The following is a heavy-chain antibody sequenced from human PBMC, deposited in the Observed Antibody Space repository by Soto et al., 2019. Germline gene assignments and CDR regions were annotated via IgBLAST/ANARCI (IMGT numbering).Heavy chain of an antibody. J-gene: IGHJ5*02. Sequence: GGSLRLSCAASGFTFSSYSMSWVRQAPGKGLEWVSAISGSGGSSSYTDSVKGRFTISRDNSKNTLYLQMNGLRAEDTAVYYCAKASDSSSWYAWFDPWGQGTLVTVSS. CDR2: ISGSGGSS. D-gene: IGHD6-13*01. CDR1: GFTFSSYS. CDR3: AKASDSSSWYAWFDP. V-gene: IGHV3-23*01.